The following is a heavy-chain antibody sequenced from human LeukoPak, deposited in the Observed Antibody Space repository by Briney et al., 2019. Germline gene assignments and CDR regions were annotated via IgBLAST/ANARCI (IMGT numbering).Heavy chain of an antibody. J-gene: IGHJ4*02. D-gene: IGHD6-13*01. CDR1: GFTFSSYA. V-gene: IGHV3-30-3*01. Sequence: PGGSLRLSCAASGFTFSSYAMHWVRQAPGKGLEWVAVISYDGSDKYYADSVKGRFTISRDNSKNTLYLQMNSLRAEDTAVYYCAQIAGWGQGTLVTVSS. CDR2: ISYDGSDK. CDR3: AQIAG.